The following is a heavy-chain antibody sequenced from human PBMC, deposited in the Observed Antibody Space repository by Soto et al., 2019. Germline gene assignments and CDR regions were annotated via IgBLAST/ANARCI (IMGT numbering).Heavy chain of an antibody. D-gene: IGHD6-13*01. CDR1: GGSISSGAYS. CDR3: ARERPDGSRLDP. V-gene: IGHV4-30-4*02. CDR2: IYYSGST. J-gene: IGHJ5*02. Sequence: SYTLSLTCAVSGGSISSGAYSWGWIRQPPGKGLEWTGYIYYSGSTYYNPSLKSRVTISVDTSKNQFSLKLSSVTAADTAVYYCARERPDGSRLDPWGQGTLVTVSS.